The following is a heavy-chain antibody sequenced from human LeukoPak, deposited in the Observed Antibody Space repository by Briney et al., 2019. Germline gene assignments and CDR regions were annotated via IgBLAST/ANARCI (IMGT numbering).Heavy chain of an antibody. CDR1: GFTFSNYA. CDR3: AKGYYDFWSGYYNYFDY. J-gene: IGHJ4*02. CDR2: IRYDGSNK. V-gene: IGHV3-30*02. Sequence: GGSLRLSCAASGFTFSNYAMHWVRQAPGKGLEWVAFIRYDGSNKYYADSVKGRFTISRDNSKNTLYLQMNSLRAEDTAVYYCAKGYYDFWSGYYNYFDYWGQGTLVTVSS. D-gene: IGHD3-3*01.